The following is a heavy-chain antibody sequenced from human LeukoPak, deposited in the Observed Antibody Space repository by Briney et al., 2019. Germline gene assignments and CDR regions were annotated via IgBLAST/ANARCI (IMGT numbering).Heavy chain of an antibody. V-gene: IGHV4-30-2*02. D-gene: IGHD1-26*01. Sequence: PSETLSLTCAVSGGSISSGGNSWSWIRQPPGKGLEWIGYIYHSGTTYYNPSLKSRVTMSVDPSKNQFSLKLNSVTAADTAVYYCARTQSQSGSYRYYFGYWGQGTLVTVSS. CDR1: GGSISSGGNS. CDR2: IYHSGTT. CDR3: ARTQSQSGSYRYYFGY. J-gene: IGHJ4*02.